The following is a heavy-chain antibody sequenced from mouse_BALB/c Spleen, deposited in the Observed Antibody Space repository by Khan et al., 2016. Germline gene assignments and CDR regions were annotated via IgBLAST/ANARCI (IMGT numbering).Heavy chain of an antibody. V-gene: IGHV3-2*02. Sequence: EVQLQESGPGLVKPSQSLSLTRTVTGYSITSDYAWNWIRQFPGNKLEWMGYISYSGSTSYNPSLKSRISITRDTSKNQFFLQLNSVTTEDTATYCCARHNYFDYWGQGTTLTVSS. J-gene: IGHJ2*01. CDR3: ARHNYFDY. CDR1: GYSITSDYA. CDR2: ISYSGST.